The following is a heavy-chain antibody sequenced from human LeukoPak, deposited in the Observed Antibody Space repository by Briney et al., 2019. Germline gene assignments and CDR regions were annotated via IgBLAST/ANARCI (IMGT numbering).Heavy chain of an antibody. J-gene: IGHJ4*02. CDR2: ISGSGGST. Sequence: PGGSLRLSCAASGFTFSSYAMSWVRQAPGKGLEWVSAISGSGGSTYYADSVKGRFTISRDNSKNTLYLQMNSLRAEDTAVYYCAKGLWFGELLLEFDYWGQGTLVTVSS. D-gene: IGHD3-10*01. CDR3: AKGLWFGELLLEFDY. V-gene: IGHV3-23*01. CDR1: GFTFSSYA.